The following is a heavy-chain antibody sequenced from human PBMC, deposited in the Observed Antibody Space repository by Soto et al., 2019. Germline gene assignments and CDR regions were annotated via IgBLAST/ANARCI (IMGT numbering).Heavy chain of an antibody. CDR2: TYYRSRWYN. J-gene: IGHJ6*01. CDR3: ARSEEDSDYYYYGMDV. Sequence: PSQTLSLTCVISGYTVSSNIVAWNCVRQSPWRGLEWLGRTYYRSRWYNDYAVSVRSRIAINPDTSKNHFSLQLNSVTPDDTAVYYCARSEEDSDYYYYGMDVWGQGTPVTVSS. D-gene: IGHD2-15*01. CDR1: GYTVSSNIVA. V-gene: IGHV6-1*01.